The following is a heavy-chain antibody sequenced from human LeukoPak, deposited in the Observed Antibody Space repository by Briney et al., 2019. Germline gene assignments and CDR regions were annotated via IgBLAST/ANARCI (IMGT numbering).Heavy chain of an antibody. J-gene: IGHJ2*01. D-gene: IGHD6-13*01. V-gene: IGHV4-39*07. Sequence: SETLSFTCTVPRGSISSSSYYWGWIRQPPGKGLEWIGSIYYSGSTYYNPSLKSRVTISVDTSKNQFSLKLSSVTAADTAVYYCARVYYSSSYDYWYFDLWGCGTLVTVSS. CDR1: RGSISSSSYY. CDR2: IYYSGST. CDR3: ARVYYSSSYDYWYFDL.